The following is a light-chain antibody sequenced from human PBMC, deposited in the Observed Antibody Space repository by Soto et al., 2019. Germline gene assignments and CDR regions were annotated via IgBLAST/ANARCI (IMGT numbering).Light chain of an antibody. Sequence: DIVMTQSPDSLAVSLGESATINCKSSQSVLYSSNNKNYLAWYQQKPGQPPKLLIYWASTRESGVPDRFSGSGSGTDFTRTISSLRAEDVEVYYCQQYYCAPWAFGQGTKVEIK. V-gene: IGKV4-1*01. CDR1: QSVLYSSNNKNY. CDR2: WAS. J-gene: IGKJ1*01. CDR3: QQYYCAPWA.